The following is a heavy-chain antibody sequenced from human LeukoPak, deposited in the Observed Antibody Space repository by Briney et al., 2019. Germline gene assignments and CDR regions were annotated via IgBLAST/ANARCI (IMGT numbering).Heavy chain of an antibody. J-gene: IGHJ4*02. CDR3: ARVSSSWYGVDY. CDR1: GYTFTSYA. D-gene: IGHD6-13*01. CDR2: INAGNGNT. Sequence: ASVKVSCKASGYTFTSYAMHWVRQAPGQRLEWMGWINAGNGNTKYSQKFQGRVTITRDTSASTAYMELSSLRSEDTAVYYCARVSSSWYGVDYWGQGTLVTVSS. V-gene: IGHV1-3*01.